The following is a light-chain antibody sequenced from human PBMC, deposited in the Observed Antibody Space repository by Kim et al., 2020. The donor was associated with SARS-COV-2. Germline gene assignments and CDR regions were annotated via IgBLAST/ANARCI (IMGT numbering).Light chain of an antibody. CDR3: TSYAGSNNLDV. Sequence: SGTHSCTGTSSDIGAYKYVSWYQQHPGKAPKLMIYAVNRRPTGVPDRFSGSKSGNTASLTVSGLQAEDEADYCCTSYAGSNNLDVFGTGTKVTVL. CDR1: SSDIGAYKY. CDR2: AVN. V-gene: IGLV2-8*01. J-gene: IGLJ1*01.